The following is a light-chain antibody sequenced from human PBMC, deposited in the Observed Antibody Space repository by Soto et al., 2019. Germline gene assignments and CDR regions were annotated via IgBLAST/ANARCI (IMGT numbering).Light chain of an antibody. CDR3: EPWDNSLSGVV. CDR2: DND. V-gene: IGLV1-51*01. CDR1: SSNIGGNY. J-gene: IGLJ2*01. Sequence: QSVLTQPPSVSAAPGQRVTVSCSGGSSNIGGNYVAWYRQFPGTAPQLIIYDNDKRPSGIPDRLSGSKSGTSATLLITGLQSGDEADYYCEPWDNSLSGVVFGGGTKLTVL.